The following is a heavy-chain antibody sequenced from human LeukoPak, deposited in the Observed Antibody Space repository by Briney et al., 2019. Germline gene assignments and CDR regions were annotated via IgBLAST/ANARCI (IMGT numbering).Heavy chain of an antibody. CDR2: IYPGDSET. Sequence: GESLKISCKGSGNTFTNYWIGWVRQLPGKGLEWMCIIYPGDSETRYSPSFQGQVTMSVDKSSSTAYLQWATLKASDTAMYYCARPYCGGDCYSHYYFDYWGQGTLVTVSS. V-gene: IGHV5-51*01. CDR3: ARPYCGGDCYSHYYFDY. CDR1: GNTFTNYW. J-gene: IGHJ4*02. D-gene: IGHD2-21*02.